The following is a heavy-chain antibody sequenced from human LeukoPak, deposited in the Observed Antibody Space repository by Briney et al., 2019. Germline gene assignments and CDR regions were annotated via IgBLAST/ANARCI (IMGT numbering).Heavy chain of an antibody. V-gene: IGHV3-23*01. J-gene: IGHJ6*03. D-gene: IGHD5-12*01. CDR3: AKEGGYDLMGYYYYYYMDV. CDR1: GFTFSSYA. Sequence: GGSRRLSCVASGFTFSSYAMSWVRQAPGKGLEWVSAISGSGGSTYYADSVKGRFTISRDNSKNTLYLQMNSLRAEDTAVYYCAKEGGYDLMGYYYYYYMDVWGKGTTVTVSS. CDR2: ISGSGGST.